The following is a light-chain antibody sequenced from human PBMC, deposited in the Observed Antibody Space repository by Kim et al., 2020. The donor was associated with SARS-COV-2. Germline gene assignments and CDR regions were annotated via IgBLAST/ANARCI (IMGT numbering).Light chain of an antibody. CDR2: GAS. Sequence: ASIGDRVTITCRTSQDIMNFLAWFQQRPEKAPKSLISGASSLQTAVPLRFSGSGSGTEFTLSISNLQPEDSAIYYCQQYNSYPITFGQGTRLEIK. J-gene: IGKJ5*01. V-gene: IGKV1-16*01. CDR1: QDIMNF. CDR3: QQYNSYPIT.